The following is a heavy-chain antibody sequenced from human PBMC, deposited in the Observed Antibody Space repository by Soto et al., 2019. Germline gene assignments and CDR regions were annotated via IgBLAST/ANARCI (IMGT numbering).Heavy chain of an antibody. J-gene: IGHJ5*02. CDR2: IRSKAYGGTT. CDR1: GFTFGDYA. CDR3: TRPFPYDYIWGSYRFNWFDP. V-gene: IGHV3-49*03. Sequence: GGSLRLSCTASGFTFGDYAMSWFRQAPGKGLEWVGFIRSKAYGGTTEYAESVKSRFTISSDDSKSIAYLQMNSLKTEDTAVYYCTRPFPYDYIWGSYRFNWFDPWGQGTLVTVSS. D-gene: IGHD3-16*02.